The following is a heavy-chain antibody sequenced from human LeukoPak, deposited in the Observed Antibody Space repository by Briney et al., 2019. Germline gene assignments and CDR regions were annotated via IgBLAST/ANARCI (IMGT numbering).Heavy chain of an antibody. CDR2: ISYDGSNK. CDR1: GLTFRSYG. J-gene: IGHJ4*02. V-gene: IGHV3-30*18. Sequence: GGSLRLSCAASGLTFRSYGMHWVRQAPGKGLEWVAVISYDGSNKYYADSVKGRFTISRDNSKNTLYLQMNSLRAEDTAVYYCAKDGGVGATGYWGQGTLVTVSS. D-gene: IGHD1-26*01. CDR3: AKDGGVGATGY.